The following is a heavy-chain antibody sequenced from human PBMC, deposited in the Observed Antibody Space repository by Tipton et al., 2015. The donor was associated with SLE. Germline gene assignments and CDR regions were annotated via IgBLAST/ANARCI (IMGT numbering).Heavy chain of an antibody. D-gene: IGHD6-13*01. J-gene: IGHJ4*02. Sequence: SLRLSCAASGFTFSNAWMSWVRQAPGKGLEWVGRIKSKTDGGTTDYAAPVKGRFTISRDDSKNTLYLQMNSLKTEDTAVYYCTTDYDSSSWTEDYWGQGTLVTVSS. CDR1: GFTFSNAW. CDR2: IKSKTDGGTT. V-gene: IGHV3-15*01. CDR3: TTDYDSSSWTEDY.